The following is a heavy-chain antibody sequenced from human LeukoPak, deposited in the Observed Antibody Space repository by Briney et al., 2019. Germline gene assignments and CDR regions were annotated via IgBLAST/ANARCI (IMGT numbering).Heavy chain of an antibody. V-gene: IGHV3-23*01. CDR1: GFTFSSYA. Sequence: PGGSLRLSCAASGFTFSSYAMSWVRQAPGKGLEWVSAISGSGGSTYYADSVKGRFTISRDNSKNTLYLQMNSLRAEDTAVYYCAKALPSSIWLWGAFDIWGQGTMVTVSS. CDR3: AKALPSSIWLWGAFDI. J-gene: IGHJ3*02. CDR2: ISGSGGST. D-gene: IGHD5-18*01.